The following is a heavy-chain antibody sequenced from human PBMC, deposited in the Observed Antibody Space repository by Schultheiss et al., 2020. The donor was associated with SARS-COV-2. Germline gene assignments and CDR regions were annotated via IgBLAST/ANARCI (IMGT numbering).Heavy chain of an antibody. CDR1: GGSISSYY. Sequence: SQTLSLTCPVSGGSISSYYWSWIRQPPGKGLEWIGYIYYSGSTNYNPSLKSRVTISVDTSKNQFSLKLSSVTAADTAVYYCARGAGVFFDYWGQGTLVTVSS. CDR3: ARGAGVFFDY. V-gene: IGHV4-59*01. CDR2: IYYSGST. D-gene: IGHD6-19*01. J-gene: IGHJ4*02.